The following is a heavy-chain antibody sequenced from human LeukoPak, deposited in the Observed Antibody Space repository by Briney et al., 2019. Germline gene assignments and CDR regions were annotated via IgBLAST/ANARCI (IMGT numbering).Heavy chain of an antibody. CDR3: ARRSYNSPFRN. CDR1: GGSFSGYY. V-gene: IGHV4-34*01. CDR2: INHSGST. Sequence: SESLSLTCAVYGGSFSGYYWNWIRQPPGKGLEWIGEINHSGSTNYNPSLKSRVTISVDTSKNQFSLHLSSVTAADTAVYYCARRSYNSPFRNWGQGTLVTVSS. D-gene: IGHD5-24*01. J-gene: IGHJ4*02.